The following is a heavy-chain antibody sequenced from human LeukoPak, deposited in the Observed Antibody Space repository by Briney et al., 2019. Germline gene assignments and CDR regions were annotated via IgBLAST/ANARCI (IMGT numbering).Heavy chain of an antibody. V-gene: IGHV1-69*13. D-gene: IGHD4-17*01. J-gene: IGHJ2*01. CDR3: ARTEQNYDDYGHFDL. Sequence: SVKVSCKASGYTFTSYYMHWVRQAPGQGLEWMGGIIPIFGTANYAQKFQGRVTITADESTSTAYMELSSLRSEDTAVYYCARTEQNYDDYGHFDLWGRGTLVTVSS. CDR2: IIPIFGTA. CDR1: GYTFTSYY.